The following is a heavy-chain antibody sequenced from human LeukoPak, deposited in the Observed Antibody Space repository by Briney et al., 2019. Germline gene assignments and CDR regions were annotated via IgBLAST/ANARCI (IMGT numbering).Heavy chain of an antibody. CDR1: RFIFSSYA. V-gene: IGHV3-23*01. CDR2: ISGSGGST. Sequence: GGSLRLSCAASRFIFSSYAMNWVRQAPGKGLEWVSSISGSGGSTYYADSAKGRFTISRDNSKNTLFLQMNSLRAEDTAVYYCAKQIGYCSGGNCYFTYWGQGTLVTVSS. J-gene: IGHJ4*02. D-gene: IGHD2-15*01. CDR3: AKQIGYCSGGNCYFTY.